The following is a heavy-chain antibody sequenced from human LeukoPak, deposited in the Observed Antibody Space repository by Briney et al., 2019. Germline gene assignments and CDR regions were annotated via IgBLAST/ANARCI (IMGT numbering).Heavy chain of an antibody. CDR2: INGDGSST. CDR3: ARVRYYDFWSGYYPFGP. Sequence: GGSLRLSCAASGFTFSSYWMHWVRQAPGKGLVWVSRINGDGSSTSYADFVKGRFTISRDNAKNTLYLQMNRLRAEDTAVYYCARVRYYDFWSGYYPFGPWGQGTLVTVSS. D-gene: IGHD3-3*01. V-gene: IGHV3-74*01. J-gene: IGHJ5*02. CDR1: GFTFSSYW.